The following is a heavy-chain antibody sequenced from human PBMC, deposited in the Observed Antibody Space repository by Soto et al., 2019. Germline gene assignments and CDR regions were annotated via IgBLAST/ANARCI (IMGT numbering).Heavy chain of an antibody. Sequence: QVTLKESGPVLVKPTETLTLTCTVSGFSLSNARMGVSWIRQPPGKALEWLAHIFSNDEKSYSTSLKSRLTISKDTSKSQVVLTMTNMDPVDTATYYCARTNYDFWSGYYHWFDPWGQGTLVTVSS. CDR3: ARTNYDFWSGYYHWFDP. CDR2: IFSNDEK. CDR1: GFSLSNARMG. D-gene: IGHD3-3*01. J-gene: IGHJ5*02. V-gene: IGHV2-26*01.